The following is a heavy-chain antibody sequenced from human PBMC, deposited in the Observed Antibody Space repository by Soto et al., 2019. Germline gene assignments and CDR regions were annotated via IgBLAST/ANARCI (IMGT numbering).Heavy chain of an antibody. D-gene: IGHD2-21*01. CDR2: IIPLFGAA. Sequence: QVQLVQSGAEVKKPGSSVKVSCKASGVTFTSETISWVRQAPGQGLEWMGGIIPLFGAASYAQKFQGRVTITADESTGSVYTELSSLIADDTAVSYCGTELGENPASPFAHLGHGTLVTVAS. CDR3: GTELGENPASPFAH. CDR1: GVTFTSET. V-gene: IGHV1-69*01. J-gene: IGHJ4*01.